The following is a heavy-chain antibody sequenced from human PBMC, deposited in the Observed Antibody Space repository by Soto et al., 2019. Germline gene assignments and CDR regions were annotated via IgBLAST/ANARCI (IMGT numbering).Heavy chain of an antibody. J-gene: IGHJ3*02. CDR3: ARGSYSAFDI. CDR1: GGSINPYF. D-gene: IGHD3-10*01. Sequence: QVQLQESGPGLVKPSETLSLTCTVSGGSINPYFWSWIRQPAGGGLEWVGRIYTTGSTNYNPSLKSRVTISVDTSKNQFSLKLSSVTAADTAVYYCARGSYSAFDIWGQGTMVTVSS. V-gene: IGHV4-4*07. CDR2: IYTTGST.